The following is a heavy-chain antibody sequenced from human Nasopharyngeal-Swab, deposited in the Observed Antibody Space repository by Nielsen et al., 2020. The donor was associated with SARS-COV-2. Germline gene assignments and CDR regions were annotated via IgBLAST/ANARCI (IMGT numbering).Heavy chain of an antibody. V-gene: IGHV3-23*01. CDR1: GFTFSNAW. CDR3: PKITKILTGYSFDY. D-gene: IGHD3-9*01. CDR2: ISGSGGST. J-gene: IGHJ4*02. Sequence: GGSLRLSCAASGFTFSNAWMSWVRQAPGKGLEWVSAISGSGGSTYYADSVKGRFTISRDNSKNTLYLQMNSLRAEDTAVYTCPKITKILTGYSFDYWAREPWSPSPQ.